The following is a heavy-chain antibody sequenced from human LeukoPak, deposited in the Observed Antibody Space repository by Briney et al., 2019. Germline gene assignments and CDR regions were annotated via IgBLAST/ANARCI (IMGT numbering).Heavy chain of an antibody. V-gene: IGHV4-34*01. CDR3: ARAYGDYRYYYYHMDV. J-gene: IGHJ6*03. CDR1: GGSFSGYY. CDR2: INHSGST. D-gene: IGHD4-17*01. Sequence: SETLSLTCAVFGGSFSGYYWSWIRQRPGKGLEWIGEINHSGSTNYNPSLKSRVTISVDTSKNQFSLRVSSVTAADTAVYYCARAYGDYRYYYYHMDVWGKGTTVTVSS.